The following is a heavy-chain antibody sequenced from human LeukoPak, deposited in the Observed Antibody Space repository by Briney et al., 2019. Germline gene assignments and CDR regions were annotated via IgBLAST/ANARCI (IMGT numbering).Heavy chain of an antibody. CDR1: GYTFTVYY. CDR2: INPNSGGT. D-gene: IGHD3-22*01. Sequence: ASVNVSCKASGYTFTVYYMHWVRQAPGQGREWMGWINPNSGGTNYAQKFQGRVTITRDTSISTAYMELSRLRSDDTAVYYCAREEYYYDSSRNWFDPWGQGTLVTVSS. CDR3: AREEYYYDSSRNWFDP. V-gene: IGHV1-2*02. J-gene: IGHJ5*02.